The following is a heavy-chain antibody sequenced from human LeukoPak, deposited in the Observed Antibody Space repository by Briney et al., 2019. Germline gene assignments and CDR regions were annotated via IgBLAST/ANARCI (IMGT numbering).Heavy chain of an antibody. CDR3: ARTPLWSGYGHDAFGI. CDR1: GGSFSGYY. CDR2: INHSGST. Sequence: SETLSLTCAVYGGSFSGYYWSWIRQPPGKGLEWIGEINHSGSTNYNPSLKSRVTISVDTSKNQFSLKLSSVTAADTAVYYCARTPLWSGYGHDAFGIWGQGTMVTVSS. D-gene: IGHD3/OR15-3a*01. J-gene: IGHJ3*02. V-gene: IGHV4-34*01.